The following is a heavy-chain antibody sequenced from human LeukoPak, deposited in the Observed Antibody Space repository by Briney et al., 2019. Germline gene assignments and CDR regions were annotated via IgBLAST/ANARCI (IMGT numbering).Heavy chain of an antibody. V-gene: IGHV3-74*01. CDR1: GVAFNESW. J-gene: IGHJ3*01. D-gene: IGHD6-13*01. CDR3: GRDPSGRTWYRVAFEV. Sequence: GGSLRLSCAASGVAFNESWRHCFQQAPGKGLVWISRIESGGTSTTYAASVNGRFTISRANAKNSFNLQINSLAAEDAAEYYSGRDPSGRTWYRVAFEVWGQGTMVSVSS. CDR2: IESGGTST.